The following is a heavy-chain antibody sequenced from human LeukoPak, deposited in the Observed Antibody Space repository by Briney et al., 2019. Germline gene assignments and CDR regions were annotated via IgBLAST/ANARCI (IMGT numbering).Heavy chain of an antibody. D-gene: IGHD5-24*01. CDR3: ARYPKEVGWLQLHPGAFDI. J-gene: IGHJ3*02. CDR2: IQYGEDT. CDR1: GASVSSARYH. Sequence: SETLSLTCTVSGASVSSARYHWMWIRQPPGKGLEYIGNIQYGEDTDYKPSLQSRVTISVDTSNNHFSLTLSSVTAADTAVYYCARYPKEVGWLQLHPGAFDIWGQGTMVTVSS. V-gene: IGHV4-61*03.